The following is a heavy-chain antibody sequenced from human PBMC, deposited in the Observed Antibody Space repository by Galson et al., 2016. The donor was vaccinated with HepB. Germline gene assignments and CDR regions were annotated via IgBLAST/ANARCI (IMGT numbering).Heavy chain of an antibody. V-gene: IGHV3-23*01. CDR2: ITGSGAIT. CDR1: GFTLRNYA. CDR3: AKQPKEGANYDTYFDH. J-gene: IGHJ4*02. D-gene: IGHD3-9*01. Sequence: SLRLSCAVSGFTLRNYAMSWARQAPGKGLEWVSAITGSGAITYYTDSVKGRFTIPRDNSKNTLYLEMNSLRVDDTAVYYCAKQPKEGANYDTYFDHWGQGTLVTVSS.